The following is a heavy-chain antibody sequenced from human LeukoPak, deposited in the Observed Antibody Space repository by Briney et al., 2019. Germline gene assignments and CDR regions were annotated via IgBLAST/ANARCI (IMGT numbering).Heavy chain of an antibody. CDR1: GFTFGSYG. D-gene: IGHD3-22*01. V-gene: IGHV3-33*01. CDR2: IWYDGSNK. Sequence: PGMSLRLSCAASGFTFGSYGMHWVRQAPGKGLEWVAVIWYDGSNKYYVDSVKGRFTISRDNSKNTLYLQMNSLRAEDTAVYYCAREYYSDSSGSDYWGQGTLVTVSS. CDR3: AREYYSDSSGSDY. J-gene: IGHJ4*02.